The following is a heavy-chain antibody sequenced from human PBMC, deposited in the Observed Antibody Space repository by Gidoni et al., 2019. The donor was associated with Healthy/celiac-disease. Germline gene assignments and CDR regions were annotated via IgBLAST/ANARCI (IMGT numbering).Heavy chain of an antibody. CDR1: GGSISRYY. CDR3: ARHEGGVFGYSYGFDY. D-gene: IGHD5-18*01. CDR2: IYYSGSN. Sequence: QVQLQESGPGLVKPSETLSLTCTVSGGSISRYYWSWIRQPPGKGLEWIGYIYYSGSNNYNPSLKRRVTISVDTSKNQFSLKLSSVTAADTAVYYCARHEGGVFGYSYGFDYWGQGTLVTVSS. V-gene: IGHV4-59*08. J-gene: IGHJ4*02.